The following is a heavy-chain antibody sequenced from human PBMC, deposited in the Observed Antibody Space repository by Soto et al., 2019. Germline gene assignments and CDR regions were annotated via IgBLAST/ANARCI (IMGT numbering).Heavy chain of an antibody. D-gene: IGHD6-19*01. V-gene: IGHV1-18*04. J-gene: IGHJ3*02. CDR2: ISAYNVNT. CDR1: GDGLASYG. CDR3: ASDRRHSSGTHAFDI. Sequence: GASAKVCWKACGDGLASYGRSSVRQSPRQGLEWMGWISAYNVNTNYAQKMKGRVTMTTDTSTSTAYMELRSLRSDETAVSYCASDRRHSSGTHAFDIWGQGIMVTVS.